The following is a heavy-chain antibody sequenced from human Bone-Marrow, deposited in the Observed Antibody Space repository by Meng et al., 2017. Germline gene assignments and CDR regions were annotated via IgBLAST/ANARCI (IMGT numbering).Heavy chain of an antibody. CDR3: ARDDDYGDYFPVWY. CDR1: GYTFTSYG. J-gene: IGHJ4*02. D-gene: IGHD4-17*01. Sequence: QVQLVQPGAEVKKPGASVKVSCKASGYTFTSYGIIWVRQAPGQGLEWMGWISAYTGDTKYAQNFQGRVTMTTDTSTDTAYMELRSLRSDDTAMYFCARDDDYGDYFPVWYWGQGTLVTVSS. V-gene: IGHV1-18*01. CDR2: ISAYTGDT.